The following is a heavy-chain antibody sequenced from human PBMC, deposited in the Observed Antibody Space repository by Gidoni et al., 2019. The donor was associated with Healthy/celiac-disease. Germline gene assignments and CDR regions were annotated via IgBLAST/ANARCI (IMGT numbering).Heavy chain of an antibody. V-gene: IGHV4-34*01. CDR3: ARGLVVVAALRYYFDY. J-gene: IGHJ4*02. Sequence: QVQLQQWGAGLLKPSETLSLTCAVYGGSFRGYYWSWIRQPPGKGLEWIGEINHSGSTNYNPSLKSRVTISVDTSKNQFSLKLSSVTAADTAVYYCARGLVVVAALRYYFDYWGQGTLVTVSS. D-gene: IGHD2-15*01. CDR2: INHSGST. CDR1: GGSFRGYY.